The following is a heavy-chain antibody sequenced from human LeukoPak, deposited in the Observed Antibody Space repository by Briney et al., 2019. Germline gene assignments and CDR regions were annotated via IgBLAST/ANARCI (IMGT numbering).Heavy chain of an antibody. D-gene: IGHD3-10*01. J-gene: IGHJ4*02. CDR1: GYTFTSYD. Sequence: ASVKVSCKASGYTFTSYDIKWVRQATGQGLEWMGRMNPNSGNTGYAQKFQGRVTMTTDTSTSTAYMELSRLRSDDTAVYYCARQPPMVRGVLKKSQNTSNDYWGQGTLVTVSS. V-gene: IGHV1-8*02. CDR3: ARQPPMVRGVLKKSQNTSNDY. CDR2: MNPNSGNT.